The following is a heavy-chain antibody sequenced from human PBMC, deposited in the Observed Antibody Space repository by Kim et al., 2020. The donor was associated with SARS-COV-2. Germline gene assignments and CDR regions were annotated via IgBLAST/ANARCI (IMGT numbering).Heavy chain of an antibody. D-gene: IGHD1-26*01. J-gene: IGHJ4*02. CDR3: ARRDSGSYLDY. Sequence: NAHPALKSRVHNTVDTSKTQFSLTLSSVTAADTAVYYCARRDSGSYLDYWGQGTLVTVSS. V-gene: IGHV4-4*08.